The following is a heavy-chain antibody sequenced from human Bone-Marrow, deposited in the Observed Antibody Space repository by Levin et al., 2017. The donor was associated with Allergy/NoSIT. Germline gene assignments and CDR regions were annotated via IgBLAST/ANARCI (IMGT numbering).Heavy chain of an antibody. CDR3: ARAAGSGSYLDF. CDR2: IYYSGSGTT. J-gene: IGHJ4*02. Sequence: PGGSLRLSCTVSGASISSSRYYWAWIRQPPGKGLEWIGSIYYSGSGTTFYHPSLKSRVTISVDTSKNDFSLNLTSLTAADTAVYFCARAAGSGSYLDFWGQGTLVTVSS. CDR1: GASISSSRYY. D-gene: IGHD3-10*01. V-gene: IGHV4-39*02.